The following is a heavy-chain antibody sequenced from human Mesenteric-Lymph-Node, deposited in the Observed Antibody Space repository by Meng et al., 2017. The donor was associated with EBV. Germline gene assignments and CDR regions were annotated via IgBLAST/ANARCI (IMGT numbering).Heavy chain of an antibody. CDR2: IHHSETT. V-gene: IGHV4-61*03. CDR3: ARQGYCRATTCSTWFDP. D-gene: IGHD2-2*01. J-gene: IGHJ5*02. Sequence: QVQLQESGPGLVKPSGXLSLRCTVSGDSVSSPTYHWSWIRQPPGKGLEWIGKIHHSETTDYNPSLKSRVTISADTSKNHFSLKLTSVTAADTAVYYCARQGYCRATTCSTWFDPWCQGTLVTVSS. CDR1: GDSVSSPTYH.